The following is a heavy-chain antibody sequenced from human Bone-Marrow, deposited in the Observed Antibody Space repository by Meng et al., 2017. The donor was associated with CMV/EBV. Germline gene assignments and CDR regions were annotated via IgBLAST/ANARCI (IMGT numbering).Heavy chain of an antibody. Sequence: SEPLSLTCSVSGGSISTDNFYWGWIRQSPGKGLQWIGHIYYTGSTDYNPSLQSRVTVSIDTSNNHFSLRLNSVTAADTAVYYCARIHYYYGMDVWGQGTTVTVSS. CDR1: GGSISTDNFY. CDR3: ARIHYYYGMDV. CDR2: IYYTGST. V-gene: IGHV4-39*07. J-gene: IGHJ6*02.